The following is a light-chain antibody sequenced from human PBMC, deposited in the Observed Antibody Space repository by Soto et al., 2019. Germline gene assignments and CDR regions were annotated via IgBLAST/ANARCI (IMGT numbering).Light chain of an antibody. CDR3: SSKRGSPGV. V-gene: IGLV2-14*01. J-gene: IGLJ1*01. Sequence: QSVLTQPASVSGSPGQTITISCTGTSSDVGGYDYVSWHQQHPGKAPKLMIYDVSKRPSGVSNRFSGSKSGNTASLTISGLQAEDEADYYCSSKRGSPGVFVTGTKVTVL. CDR2: DVS. CDR1: SSDVGGYDY.